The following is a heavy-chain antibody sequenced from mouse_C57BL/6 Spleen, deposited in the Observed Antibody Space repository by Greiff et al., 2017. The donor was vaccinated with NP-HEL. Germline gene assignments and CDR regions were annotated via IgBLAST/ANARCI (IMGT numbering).Heavy chain of an antibody. CDR2: IHPNSGST. J-gene: IGHJ2*01. CDR3: ARIYYDYAYYFDY. D-gene: IGHD2-4*01. V-gene: IGHV1-64*01. Sequence: QVQLKQPGAELVKPGASVKLSCKASGYTFTSYWMHWVKQRPGQGLEWIGMIHPNSGSTNYNEKFKSKATLTVDKSSSTAYMQLSSLTSEDSAVYFCARIYYDYAYYFDYWGQGTTLTVSS. CDR1: GYTFTSYW.